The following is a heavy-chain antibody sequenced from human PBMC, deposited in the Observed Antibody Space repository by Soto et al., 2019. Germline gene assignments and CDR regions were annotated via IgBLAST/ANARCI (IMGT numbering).Heavy chain of an antibody. V-gene: IGHV1-69*02. D-gene: IGHD5-18*01. J-gene: IGHJ4*02. CDR3: ASTNSAFDY. Sequence: QVQLVQSGAEVKKPGSSVKVSCKASGGTFSSYTISWVRQAPGQGLEWMGRIIPILGIANYAQKFQGRVTXXADKSTSTAHMEMSSLRSEDTAVYYCASTNSAFDYWGQGTLVTVSS. CDR2: IIPILGIA. CDR1: GGTFSSYT.